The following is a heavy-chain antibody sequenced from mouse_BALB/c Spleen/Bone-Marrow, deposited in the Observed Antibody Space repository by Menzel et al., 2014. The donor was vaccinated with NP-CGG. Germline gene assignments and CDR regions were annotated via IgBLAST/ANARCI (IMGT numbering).Heavy chain of an antibody. D-gene: IGHD2-4*01. V-gene: IGHV2-6-5*01. CDR1: GFSLTDYG. CDR3: AKIYYDFDGFAH. J-gene: IGHJ3*01. Sequence: QVQLQQSGPGLVAPSQSLSITCTVSGFSLTDYGVSWIRQPPGKGLEWLGVIWGVGTTYYNSALKSRLSISKDNSKSQVFLKMNSLQTDDTAIYYCAKIYYDFDGFAHWGQGTPVTVSA. CDR2: IWGVGTT.